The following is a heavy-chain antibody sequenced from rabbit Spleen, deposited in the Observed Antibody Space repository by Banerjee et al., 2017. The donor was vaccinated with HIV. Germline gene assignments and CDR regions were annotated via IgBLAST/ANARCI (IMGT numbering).Heavy chain of an antibody. V-gene: IGHV1S40*01. CDR2: IDSGKGST. D-gene: IGHD1-1*01. CDR3: ARDTSSSFSSYGMDL. J-gene: IGHJ6*01. Sequence: QSLEESGGDLVKPGASLTLTCRASGVSFSDKDVMCWVRQAPGKGLEWIGTIDSGKGSTDYASWAKGRFTISKTSSTTVTLQMTSLTAADTATYFCARDTSSSFSSYGMDLWGQGTLVTVS. CDR1: GVSFSDKDV.